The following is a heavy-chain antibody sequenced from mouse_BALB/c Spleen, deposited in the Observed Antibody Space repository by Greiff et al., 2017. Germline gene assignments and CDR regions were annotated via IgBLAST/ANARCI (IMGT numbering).Heavy chain of an antibody. Sequence: EVMLVESGGGLVKPGGSLKLSCAASGFTFSSYAMSWVRQSPEKRLEWVAEISSGGSYTYYPDTVTGRFTISRDNAKNTLYLEMSSLRSEDTAMYYCARDGDGYPWFAYWGQGTLVTVSA. CDR3: ARDGDGYPWFAY. D-gene: IGHD2-3*01. V-gene: IGHV5-9-4*01. CDR1: GFTFSSYA. CDR2: ISSGGSYT. J-gene: IGHJ3*01.